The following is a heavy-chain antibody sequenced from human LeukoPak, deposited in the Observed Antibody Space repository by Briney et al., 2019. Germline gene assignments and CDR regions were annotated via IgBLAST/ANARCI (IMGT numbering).Heavy chain of an antibody. CDR2: IYSDGSRT. CDR3: AKDLFRGRSYPIARNYYYYMDV. CDR1: GFTFSSYW. D-gene: IGHD2-21*01. V-gene: IGHV3-74*01. Sequence: GGSLRLSCAASGFTFSSYWMHWVRQGPGKGLVWVSRIYSDGSRTTYADSVKGRFTISRDNSKNTLYLQMKSLRAEDTAVYYCAKDLFRGRSYPIARNYYYYMDVWGKGTTVTVSS. J-gene: IGHJ6*03.